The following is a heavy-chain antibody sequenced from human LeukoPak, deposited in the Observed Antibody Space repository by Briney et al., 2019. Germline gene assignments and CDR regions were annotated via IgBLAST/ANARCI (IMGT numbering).Heavy chain of an antibody. V-gene: IGHV3-48*03. Sequence: GGSLRLSCAASGFTFSNYEMNWVRQAPGKGLERVSYISSSGSTIYYADSVKGRFTISRDNAKKSLYLQMNSLRAEDPAVYSCARVGYFDQSFDYWGQGTLVTVSS. CDR2: ISSSGSTI. J-gene: IGHJ4*02. D-gene: IGHD3-9*01. CDR3: ARVGYFDQSFDY. CDR1: GFTFSNYE.